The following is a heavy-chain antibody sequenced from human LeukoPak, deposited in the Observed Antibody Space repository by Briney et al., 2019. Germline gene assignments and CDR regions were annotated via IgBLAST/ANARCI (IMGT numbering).Heavy chain of an antibody. CDR2: ISGSAHDV. J-gene: IGHJ4*02. CDR3: SRDPRHNDY. CDR1: GFTFSDFY. Sequence: GGTLRLSCAASGFTFSDFYMTWIRQAPGKGLELLSYISGSAHDVNYIDSVRGRFTISRDNAKNSLYLHMNSLTVEDTAVYYCSRDPRHNDYWGQGTLVTVSS. V-gene: IGHV3-11*01.